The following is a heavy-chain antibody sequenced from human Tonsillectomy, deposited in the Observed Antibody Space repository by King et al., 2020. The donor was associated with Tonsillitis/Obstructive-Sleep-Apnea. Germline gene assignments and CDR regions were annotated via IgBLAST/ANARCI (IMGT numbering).Heavy chain of an antibody. V-gene: IGHV4-31*01. CDR2: IYYSGST. D-gene: IGHD3-3*01. J-gene: IGHJ3*01. Sequence: VQLQESGPGLVKPSQTLSLTCTVSRGSISSGGYYWSWIRQHPGKGLEWIAYIYYSGSTYYSPSLKSQVTVSVDTSKNQFSLNLTSVTAADTAGYYCAKTTGGDFWSARTRGDAFDVWGQGTLVTVSS. CDR3: AKTTGGDFWSARTRGDAFDV. CDR1: RGSISSGGYY.